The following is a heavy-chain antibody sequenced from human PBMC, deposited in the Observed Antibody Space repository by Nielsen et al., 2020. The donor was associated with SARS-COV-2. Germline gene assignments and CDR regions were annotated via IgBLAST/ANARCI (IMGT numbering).Heavy chain of an antibody. J-gene: IGHJ4*02. V-gene: IGHV3-21*01. CDR3: AVPRGYSYGAFDY. Sequence: GESLKISCAASGFTFSSYWMSWVRQAPGKGLEWVSSISSSSSYIYYADSVKGRFTISRDNAKNSLYLQMNSLRAEDTAVYYCAVPRGYSYGAFDYWGQGTLVTVSS. CDR2: ISSSSSYI. CDR1: GFTFSSYW. D-gene: IGHD5-18*01.